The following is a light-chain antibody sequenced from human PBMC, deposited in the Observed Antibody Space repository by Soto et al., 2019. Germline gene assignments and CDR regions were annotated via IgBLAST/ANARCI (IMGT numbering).Light chain of an antibody. J-gene: IGKJ4*01. CDR2: GAF. CDR3: QQYHTWPPLT. V-gene: IGKV3-15*01. Sequence: EIVMTQSPPTLSVSPGESATLSCWASQSVSSKLAWYQQRPGQAPRLLIYGAFTRATGVPARFSGSGSGTEFTLTITSLQSEDFAVYCCQQYHTWPPLTFGGGTKVEIK. CDR1: QSVSSK.